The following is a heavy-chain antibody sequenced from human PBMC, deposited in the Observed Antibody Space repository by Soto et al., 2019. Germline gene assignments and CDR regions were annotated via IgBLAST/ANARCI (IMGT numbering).Heavy chain of an antibody. J-gene: IGHJ6*02. CDR2: ISSSSSYI. CDR3: ARDQQQWLVRVDKFGKENPRPYGMDV. D-gene: IGHD6-19*01. CDR1: GFTFSSYS. Sequence: GGSLRLSCAASGFTFSSYSMNWVRQAPGKGLEWVSSISSSSSYIYYADSVKGRFTISRDNAKNSLNLQMNSLRAEDTAVYYCARDQQQWLVRVDKFGKENPRPYGMDVWGQGTTVTVSS. V-gene: IGHV3-21*01.